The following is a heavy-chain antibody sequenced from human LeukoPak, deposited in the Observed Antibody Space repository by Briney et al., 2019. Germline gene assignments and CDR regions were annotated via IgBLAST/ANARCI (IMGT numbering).Heavy chain of an antibody. CDR2: ISAYNGNT. Sequence: ASVKVSCKASGYTFTSYGISWVRQAPGQGIEWMGWISAYNGNTNYAQKLQGRVTMTTDTSTSTAYMELRSLRSDDTAVYYRARAYYYGSGSYSPFDYWGQGTLVTVSS. D-gene: IGHD3-10*01. V-gene: IGHV1-18*01. J-gene: IGHJ4*02. CDR1: GYTFTSYG. CDR3: ARAYYYGSGSYSPFDY.